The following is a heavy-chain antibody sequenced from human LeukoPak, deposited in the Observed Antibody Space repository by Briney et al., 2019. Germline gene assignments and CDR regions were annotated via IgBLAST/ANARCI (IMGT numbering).Heavy chain of an antibody. CDR2: ISFDGSNK. CDR3: ARGDLHYYDSTRRGLDI. J-gene: IGHJ3*02. Sequence: GGSLRLSCSTSGFTFSSYAMHWVRQAPGKGLYWVAVISFDGSNKYYTDSVKGRFTISRDNSKNTLYLQMNSLRPEDTAVYYCARGDLHYYDSTRRGLDIWGQGTMVTVSS. V-gene: IGHV3-30*04. CDR1: GFTFSSYA. D-gene: IGHD3-10*01.